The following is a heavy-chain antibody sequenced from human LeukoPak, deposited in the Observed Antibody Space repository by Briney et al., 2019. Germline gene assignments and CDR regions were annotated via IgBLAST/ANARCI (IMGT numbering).Heavy chain of an antibody. V-gene: IGHV3-23*01. CDR3: AKDSEYYDFWSAFPDDY. CDR1: GFTFSSYA. Sequence: GGSLRLSCAASGFTFSSYAMSWVRQAPGMGLEWVSTISGSGGSTYYADSVKGRFTISRDNSKNTLYLQMNSLRAEDTAVYYCAKDSEYYDFWSAFPDDYWGQGTLVTVSS. J-gene: IGHJ4*02. D-gene: IGHD3-3*01. CDR2: ISGSGGST.